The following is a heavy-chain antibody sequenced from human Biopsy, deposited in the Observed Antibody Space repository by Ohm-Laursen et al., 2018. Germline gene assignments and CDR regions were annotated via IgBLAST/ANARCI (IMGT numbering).Heavy chain of an antibody. CDR3: ARMDCSGGSCHYYSYGMDV. V-gene: IGHV4-4*09. Sequence: SETLSLTCTVSGVSITAYYWSWIRQPPGKGLECIGNIHHSGSINYNPSLKSRLTISVDTSKNQFSLKLSSVTAADTAVYYCARMDCSGGSCHYYSYGMDVWGQGTTVTVSS. J-gene: IGHJ6*02. CDR1: GVSITAYY. D-gene: IGHD2-15*01. CDR2: IHHSGSI.